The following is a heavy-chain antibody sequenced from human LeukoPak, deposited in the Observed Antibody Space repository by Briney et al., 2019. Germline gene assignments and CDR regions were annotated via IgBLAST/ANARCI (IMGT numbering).Heavy chain of an antibody. D-gene: IGHD3-10*01. Sequence: SETLSLTCTVSGGSISSSSYYWGWIRQPPGKGLEWIGSIYYSGSTYYNPSLKSRVTISVDTSKNQFSLKLSSVTAADTAVYYCASYRGNYGSGSYYNYDWFDPWGQGTLVTVSS. CDR3: ASYRGNYGSGSYYNYDWFDP. CDR1: GGSISSSSYY. CDR2: IYYSGST. V-gene: IGHV4-39*01. J-gene: IGHJ5*02.